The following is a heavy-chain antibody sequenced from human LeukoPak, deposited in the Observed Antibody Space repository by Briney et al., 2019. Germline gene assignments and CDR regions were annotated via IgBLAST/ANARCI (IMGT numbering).Heavy chain of an antibody. Sequence: TSETLSLTCTVSGGSISTYHWNWIRQPPGKGLGWIGETYFSGRSNYNYNPSLKSRVTISVDTSNNQFSLEMTSVTAADTAVYYCARDRQHSYGSVLDPWGRGTLVTVSS. CDR2: TYFSGRSNY. CDR3: ARDRQHSYGSVLDP. V-gene: IGHV4-59*01. D-gene: IGHD5-18*01. J-gene: IGHJ5*02. CDR1: GGSISTYH.